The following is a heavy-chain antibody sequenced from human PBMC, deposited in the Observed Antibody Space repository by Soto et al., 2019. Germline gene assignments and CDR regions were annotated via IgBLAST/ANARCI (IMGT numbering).Heavy chain of an antibody. Sequence: PSETLSLTCTVSGGSISNYYWSWIRQPPGKGLEWIGYIYYTGSTNYNPSLKSRVTISVDTSKNQFSLNLSSVTAADTAVYYCARDYGDCFDFWGQGTLVTVSS. J-gene: IGHJ4*02. CDR3: ARDYGDCFDF. D-gene: IGHD4-17*01. CDR2: IYYTGST. V-gene: IGHV4-59*01. CDR1: GGSISNYY.